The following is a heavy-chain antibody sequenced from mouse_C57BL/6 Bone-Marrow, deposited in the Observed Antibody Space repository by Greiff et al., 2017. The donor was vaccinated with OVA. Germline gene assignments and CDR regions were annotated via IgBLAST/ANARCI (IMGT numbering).Heavy chain of an antibody. Sequence: QVQLQQPGAELVKPGASVKVSCKASGYTFTSYWMHWVKQRPGQGLEWIGRIHPSDSDTNYNQKFKGKATLTVDNSSSTASMQLSSLTSEDSAVSYCAMDYGSSHWYFDVWGTGTTVTVSS. CDR2: IHPSDSDT. V-gene: IGHV1-74*01. J-gene: IGHJ1*03. CDR3: AMDYGSSHWYFDV. CDR1: GYTFTSYW. D-gene: IGHD1-1*01.